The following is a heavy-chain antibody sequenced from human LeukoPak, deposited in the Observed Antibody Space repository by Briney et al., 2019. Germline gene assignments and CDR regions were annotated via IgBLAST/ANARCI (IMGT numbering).Heavy chain of an antibody. CDR1: GYTFTGYY. CDR3: ALDYYDSSGYLY. V-gene: IGHV1-2*06. Sequence: GASVKVSCKASGYTFTGYYMHWVRQAPGQGLVWMGRINPNSGGTNYAQKFQGRVTTTRDTSISTAYMELSRLRSDDTAVYYCALDYYDSSGYLYWGQGTLVTVSS. CDR2: INPNSGGT. J-gene: IGHJ4*02. D-gene: IGHD3-22*01.